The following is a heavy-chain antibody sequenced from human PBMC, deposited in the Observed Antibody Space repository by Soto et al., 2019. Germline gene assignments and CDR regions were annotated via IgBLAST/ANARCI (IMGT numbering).Heavy chain of an antibody. CDR3: ARGGVVLLQQLVPDAFDI. CDR1: GGTFSSYA. D-gene: IGHD6-13*01. J-gene: IGHJ3*02. CDR2: IIPIFGTA. V-gene: IGHV1-69*13. Sequence: SVKVSCKASGGTFSSYAISWVRQAPGQGLEWMGGIIPIFGTANYAQKFQGRATITADESTSTAYMELSSLRSEDTAVYYCARGGVVLLQQLVPDAFDIWGQGAMVTVSS.